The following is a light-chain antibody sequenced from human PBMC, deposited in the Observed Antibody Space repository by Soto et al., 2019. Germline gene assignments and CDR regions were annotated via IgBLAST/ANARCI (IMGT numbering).Light chain of an antibody. CDR3: QLYNVWRRT. CDR2: GAF. Sequence: EIVMTQSPATLSVSPGERGTLSCRASQSVSSNLAWYQQKPGQAPRLLIYGAFTRTTGIPARFSGIGSGTEFTLPICCVRSGDFEVYYCQLYNVWRRTFGQGSKVEI. CDR1: QSVSSN. V-gene: IGKV3-15*01. J-gene: IGKJ1*01.